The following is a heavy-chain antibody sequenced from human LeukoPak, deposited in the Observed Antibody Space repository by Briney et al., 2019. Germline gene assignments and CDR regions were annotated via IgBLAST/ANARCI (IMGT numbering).Heavy chain of an antibody. Sequence: GGSLRLSCAASGFTFSDYYMSWIRQAPGKGLEWVSYISSSGSTIYYADSVKGRFTISRDNAKNSLYLQMNSLRAEDTAVYYCAKDLRSTVWLPYWGQGTLVTVSS. CDR1: GFTFSDYY. V-gene: IGHV3-11*01. CDR3: AKDLRSTVWLPY. J-gene: IGHJ4*02. CDR2: ISSSGSTI. D-gene: IGHD3-10*01.